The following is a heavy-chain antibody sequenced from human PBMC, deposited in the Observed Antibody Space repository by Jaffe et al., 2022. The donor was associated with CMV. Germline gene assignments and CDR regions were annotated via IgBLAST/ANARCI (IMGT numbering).Heavy chain of an antibody. J-gene: IGHJ4*02. V-gene: IGHV3-33*01. D-gene: IGHD2-21*02. CDR3: ARAPAFGCGGDCYSLDY. CDR1: GFTFSSYG. Sequence: QVQLVESGGGVVQPGRSLRLSCAASGFTFSSYGMHWVRQAPGKGLEWVAVIWYDGSNKYYADSVKGRFTISRDNSKNTLYLQMNSLRAEDTAVYYCARAPAFGCGGDCYSLDYWGQGTLVTVSS. CDR2: IWYDGSNK.